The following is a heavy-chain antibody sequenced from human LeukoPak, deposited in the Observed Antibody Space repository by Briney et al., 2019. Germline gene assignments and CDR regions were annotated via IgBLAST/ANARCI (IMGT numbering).Heavy chain of an antibody. CDR2: INHCGST. CDR3: ARGRPWFDP. CDR1: GGSFSGYY. V-gene: IGHV4-34*01. Sequence: SETLSLTCAVYGGSFSGYYWSWIRQPPGKGPEWIGEINHCGSTNYNPSLKSRVTISVDTSKNQFSLKLSSVTAADTAVYYCARGRPWFDPWGQGTLVTVSS. J-gene: IGHJ5*02.